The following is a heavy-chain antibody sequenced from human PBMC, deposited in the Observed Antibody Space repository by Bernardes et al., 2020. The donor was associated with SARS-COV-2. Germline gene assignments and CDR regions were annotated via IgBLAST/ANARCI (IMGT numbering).Heavy chain of an antibody. CDR2: IRNKGRKYST. D-gene: IGHD1-7*01. CDR1: GFTFSDHN. V-gene: IGHV3-72*01. CDR3: ARSPLGTAPFDY. Sequence: GWSLRLSCVVSGFTFSDHNMDWVRQAPGKGLEWVARIRNKGRKYSTEYAPSVRGRVTISGDDSTNSLYLQMNSLKTEDTAVYYCARSPLGTAPFDYWGQGTLVTVSS. J-gene: IGHJ4*02.